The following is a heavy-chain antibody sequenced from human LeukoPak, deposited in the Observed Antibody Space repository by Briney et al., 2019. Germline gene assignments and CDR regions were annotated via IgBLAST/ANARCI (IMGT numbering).Heavy chain of an antibody. CDR1: GYTFTGYY. Sequence: KPGAPVKVSCKASGYTFTGYYMHWVRQAPGQGLEWMGWINPNSGGTNYAQKFQGRVTMTRDTSISTAYMELSRLRSDDTAVYYCARDLTGIAAAGGGYWGQGTLVTVSS. CDR2: INPNSGGT. CDR3: ARDLTGIAAAGGGY. J-gene: IGHJ4*02. D-gene: IGHD6-13*01. V-gene: IGHV1-2*02.